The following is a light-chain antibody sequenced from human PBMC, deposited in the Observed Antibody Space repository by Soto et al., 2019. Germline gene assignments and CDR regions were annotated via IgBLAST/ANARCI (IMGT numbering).Light chain of an antibody. CDR2: AAS. CDR1: QSLSSNQ. CDR3: QQYGSSPTYT. Sequence: EIVLTQSPGSLSLSAGERATLSCRASQSLSSNQLAWYQQKPGQAPRLLIYAASARATGIPDRFSGSGSGTDFILTISRLEPEDFAVYYCQQYGSSPTYTFGQGTRLEIK. J-gene: IGKJ2*01. V-gene: IGKV3-20*01.